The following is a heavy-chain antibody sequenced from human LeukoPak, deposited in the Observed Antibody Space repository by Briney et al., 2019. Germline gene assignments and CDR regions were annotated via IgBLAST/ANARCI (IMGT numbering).Heavy chain of an antibody. V-gene: IGHV1-46*01. Sequence: ASVKVSCKASGYTFTSYYMHWVRQAPGQGLEWMGIINPSGGSTSYAQKFQGRVTMTWDTSISTAYMELSRLRSDDTAVYYCARGGFLEWLLYEGSWFDPWGQGTLVTVSS. CDR1: GYTFTSYY. CDR2: INPSGGST. J-gene: IGHJ5*02. D-gene: IGHD3-3*01. CDR3: ARGGFLEWLLYEGSWFDP.